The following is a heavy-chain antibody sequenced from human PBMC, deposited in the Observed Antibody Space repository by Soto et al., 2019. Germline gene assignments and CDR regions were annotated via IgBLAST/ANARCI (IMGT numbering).Heavy chain of an antibody. CDR2: NHYSGST. D-gene: IGHD6-6*01. V-gene: IGHV4-61*08. CDR3: ARVDVRVSARRYFDY. Sequence: QVQLQESGPGLVKPSETLSLTCTVYGGSVSSGGYYCSWIRQPPGQGLEWIGYNHYSGSTDYDPSLKSRVTISVDTSKNQFALKLSSVTAADTAVYYCARVDVRVSARRYFDYWGQGTLVTVSS. CDR1: GGSVSSGGYY. J-gene: IGHJ4*02.